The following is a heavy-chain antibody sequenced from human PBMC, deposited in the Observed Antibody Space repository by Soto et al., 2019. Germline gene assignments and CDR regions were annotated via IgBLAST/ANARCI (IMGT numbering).Heavy chain of an antibody. Sequence: QVQLVQSGAEVKKPGASVKVSCKASGYTFSTYFIHWVRQAPGQGLEWMAIINPSGGSTTYAQKFQGRVTMTRVTSTSTVYMELSSLNSEDTAVYYCARSAHQRENYYGLDVWGQGTTVTVSS. CDR1: GYTFSTYF. CDR3: ARSAHQRENYYGLDV. CDR2: INPSGGST. V-gene: IGHV1-46*01. D-gene: IGHD1-26*01. J-gene: IGHJ6*02.